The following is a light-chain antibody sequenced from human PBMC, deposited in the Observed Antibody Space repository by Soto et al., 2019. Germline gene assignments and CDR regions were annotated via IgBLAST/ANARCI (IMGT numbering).Light chain of an antibody. CDR2: GAS. CDR1: QSVSSY. J-gene: IGKJ4*01. Sequence: EIVLTQSPATLSLSPGERATLSCRASQSVSSYLAWYQQKPGQAPRLLIYGASNRATGIPARFSGSGSGTDFTLTISSLEPEDFAVYYCQQRSNWPTFGGGTKV. CDR3: QQRSNWPT. V-gene: IGKV3-11*01.